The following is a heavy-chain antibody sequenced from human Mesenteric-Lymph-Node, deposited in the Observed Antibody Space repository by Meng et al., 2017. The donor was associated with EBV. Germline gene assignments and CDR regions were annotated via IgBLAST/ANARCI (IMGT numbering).Heavy chain of an antibody. Sequence: QVQPQEAGPGLVKPSGTLSLTCAVSGGSITNSNWWSWVRQVPGKGLEWIAEVYHSGSANYNPSLESRVTVSVDRSNNHFSLKVTSVTAADTAVYYCARVGWGVRGYYFDYWGQGTLVTVSS. CDR3: ARVGWGVRGYYFDY. V-gene: IGHV4-4*02. J-gene: IGHJ4*02. CDR1: GGSITNSNW. D-gene: IGHD3-10*01. CDR2: VYHSGSA.